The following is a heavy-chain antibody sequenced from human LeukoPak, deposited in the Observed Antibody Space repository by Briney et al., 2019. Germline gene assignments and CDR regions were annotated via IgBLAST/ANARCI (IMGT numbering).Heavy chain of an antibody. CDR1: GFTFKSYA. V-gene: IGHV3-21*01. CDR3: ARRGYSDSSGYDY. J-gene: IGHJ4*02. Sequence: AGGSLRLSCATSGFTFKSYAMNWVRQSPGKGLEWVSSISGDSTDIYYADSLMGRSTISRDNAKNSLYLQVNSLRAEDTAIYYCARRGYSDSSGYDYWGQGTLVTVYS. D-gene: IGHD3-22*01. CDR2: ISGDSTDI.